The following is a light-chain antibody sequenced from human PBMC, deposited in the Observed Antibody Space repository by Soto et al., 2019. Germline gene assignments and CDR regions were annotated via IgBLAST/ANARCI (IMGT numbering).Light chain of an antibody. CDR2: GAF. J-gene: IGKJ5*01. CDR3: QQYNNWPAIT. Sequence: IVMKQSPASVSGAPGDIVTLSCSTSQSVKNNLTWYQQKPGQAPRLLMYGAFIRAPGLPVRFRGTGSGTDFTLAISSLQSEDFAIYYCQQYNNWPAITFGQGTRLEIK. V-gene: IGKV3-15*01. CDR1: QSVKNN.